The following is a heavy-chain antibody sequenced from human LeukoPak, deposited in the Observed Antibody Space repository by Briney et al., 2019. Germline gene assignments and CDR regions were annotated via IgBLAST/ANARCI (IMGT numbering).Heavy chain of an antibody. Sequence: ASAKVSCKPSGYTFTGAYVHWVRQAPGQGLEWMGWINPNSGETKFAQKFQGRVTMTRDTSISTVYMDLGGLRSDDTAVYYCARVLFNSGYDYWGQGSLVTVSS. CDR2: INPNSGET. CDR1: GYTFTGAY. CDR3: ARVLFNSGYDY. V-gene: IGHV1-2*02. J-gene: IGHJ4*02. D-gene: IGHD3-9*01.